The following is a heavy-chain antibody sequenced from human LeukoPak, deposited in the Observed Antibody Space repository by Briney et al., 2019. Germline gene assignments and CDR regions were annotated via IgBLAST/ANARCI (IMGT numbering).Heavy chain of an antibody. Sequence: PSETLSLTCTVSGGSISTYYWTWIRQPPGKGLEWIGYIYYSGSTNYNPSLKSRVTISVDTSKNQFSLKLSSVTAADTAVYYCARDGGGYSYGDLRFGYWGQGTLVTVSS. CDR2: IYYSGST. CDR1: GGSISTYY. CDR3: ARDGGGYSYGDLRFGY. V-gene: IGHV4-59*01. D-gene: IGHD5-18*01. J-gene: IGHJ4*02.